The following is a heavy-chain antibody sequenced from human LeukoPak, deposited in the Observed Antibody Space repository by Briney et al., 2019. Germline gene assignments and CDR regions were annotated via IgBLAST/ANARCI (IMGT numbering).Heavy chain of an antibody. D-gene: IGHD2-15*01. Sequence: PGGSLRLSCAASGFTFDDYAMHWVRQAPGKGLEWVSGISWNSGSIGYADSVKGRFTISRDNAKNSLYLQMNSLRAEDTAVYYCAKGPDCSGGSCYYYYYGMDVWGQGTTVTVSS. CDR1: GFTFDDYA. CDR3: AKGPDCSGGSCYYYYYGMDV. CDR2: ISWNSGSI. J-gene: IGHJ6*02. V-gene: IGHV3-9*01.